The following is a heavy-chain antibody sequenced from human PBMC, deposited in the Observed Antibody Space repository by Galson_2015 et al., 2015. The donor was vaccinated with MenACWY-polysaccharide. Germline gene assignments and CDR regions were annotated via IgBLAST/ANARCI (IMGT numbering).Heavy chain of an antibody. CDR3: VKGGWGDN. CDR1: GFNFSILV. CDR2: ISPGSQTT. J-gene: IGHJ4*02. V-gene: IGHV3-23*01. Sequence: SLRLSCAASGFNFSILVMTWVRQGPGKGLGWVSAISPGSQTTYYSDSVKGRFSISRDNSKDTLYLQMDRLRAEDTAVYYCVKGGWGDNWGQGTLVTVSS. D-gene: IGHD1-26*01.